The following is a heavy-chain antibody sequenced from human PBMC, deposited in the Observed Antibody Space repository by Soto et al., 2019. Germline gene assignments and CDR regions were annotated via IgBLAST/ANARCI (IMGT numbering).Heavy chain of an antibody. V-gene: IGHV3-23*01. CDR3: ARVRGFIARFAF. D-gene: IGHD3-16*02. CDR2: ISGSGDGP. CDR1: GFTFSNHG. J-gene: IGHJ4*02. Sequence: GVSLRLSCAASGFTFSNHGMSWFRQAPGKGLEWVSSISGSGDGPYYADSVKGRFTISRDNSKNTLYLQMNSLRAEDTAVYYYARVRGFIARFAFWGQGALVTAS.